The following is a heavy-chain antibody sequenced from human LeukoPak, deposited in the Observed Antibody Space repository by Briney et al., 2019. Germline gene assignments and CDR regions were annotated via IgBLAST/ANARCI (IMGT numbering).Heavy chain of an antibody. CDR3: AGSSGYYPAEYFQH. D-gene: IGHD3-22*01. Sequence: GGSLRLSCAASGFTLSSYGMHWVRQAPGKGLEWVAFIRYDGSNKYYADSVKGRFTISRDNSKNTLYLQMNSLRAEDTAVYYCAGSSGYYPAEYFQHWGQGTLVTVSS. CDR2: IRYDGSNK. V-gene: IGHV3-30*02. CDR1: GFTLSSYG. J-gene: IGHJ1*01.